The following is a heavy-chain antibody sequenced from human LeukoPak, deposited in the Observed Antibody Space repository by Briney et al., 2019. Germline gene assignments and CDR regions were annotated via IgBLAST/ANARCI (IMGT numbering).Heavy chain of an antibody. CDR1: GFTFSSYA. Sequence: GGSLRLSCAASGFTFSSYAMSWVRQAPGKGLEWVSASSGSGGSTYYADSVKGRFTISRDNSKNTLYLQMNSLRAEDTAVYYCAKLRDGYNSGYFDYWGQGTLVTVSS. CDR3: AKLRDGYNSGYFDY. J-gene: IGHJ4*02. CDR2: SSGSGGST. V-gene: IGHV3-23*01. D-gene: IGHD5-24*01.